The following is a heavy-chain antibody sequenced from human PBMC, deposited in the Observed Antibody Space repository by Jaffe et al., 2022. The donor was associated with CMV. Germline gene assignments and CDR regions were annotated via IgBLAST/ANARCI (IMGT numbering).Heavy chain of an antibody. D-gene: IGHD6-19*01. J-gene: IGHJ6*03. CDR1: GGSFSGYY. CDR2: INHSGST. V-gene: IGHV4-34*01. CDR3: ARGAGGSSGWYLYYYYYYMDV. Sequence: QVQLQQWGAGLLKPSETLSLTCAVYGGSFSGYYWSWIRQPPGKGLEWIGEINHSGSTNYNPSLKSRVTISVDTSKNQFSLKLSSVTAADTAVYYCARGAGGSSGWYLYYYYYYMDVWGKGTTVTVSS.